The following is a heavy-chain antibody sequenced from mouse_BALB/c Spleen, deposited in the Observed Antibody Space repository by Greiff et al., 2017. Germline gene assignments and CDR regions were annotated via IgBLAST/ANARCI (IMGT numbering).Heavy chain of an antibody. J-gene: IGHJ4*01. CDR3: ARSLRGNAMDY. D-gene: IGHD6-2*01. CDR1: GFNIKDTY. Sequence: VQLQQSGAELVKPGASVKLSCTASGFNIKDTYMHWVKQRPEQGLEWIGRIDPANGNTKYDPKFQGKATITADTSSNTAYLQLSSLTSEDTAVYYCARSLRGNAMDYWGQGTSVTVSS. CDR2: IDPANGNT. V-gene: IGHV14-3*02.